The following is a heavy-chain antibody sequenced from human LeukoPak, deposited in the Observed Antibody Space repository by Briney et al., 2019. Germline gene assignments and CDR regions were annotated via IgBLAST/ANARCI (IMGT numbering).Heavy chain of an antibody. J-gene: IGHJ6*03. CDR3: ARDWATVDYYYYMDV. V-gene: IGHV1-69*13. CDR1: GGTFSSYA. D-gene: IGHD4-11*01. CDR2: IIPIFGTA. Sequence: ASVKVSCKASGGTFSSYAISWVRQAPGQGLEWMGGIIPIFGTANYAQKFQGRVTITADESTSTAYMELSSLRSEDTAVYYCARDWATVDYYYYMDVWGKGTTVTVSS.